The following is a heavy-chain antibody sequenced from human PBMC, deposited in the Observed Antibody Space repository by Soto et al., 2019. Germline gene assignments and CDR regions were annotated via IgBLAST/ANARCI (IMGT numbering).Heavy chain of an antibody. Sequence: ASVKVSCKASGGTFSSYAISWVRQAPGQGLEWMGGIIPIFGTANYAQKFQGRVTITAEESTSTAYMELSSLRSEDTAVYYCAREHGVLTYYYYGMDVWGQGTTVTVSS. CDR3: AREHGVLTYYYYGMDV. J-gene: IGHJ6*02. CDR2: IIPIFGTA. CDR1: GGTFSSYA. D-gene: IGHD2-8*01. V-gene: IGHV1-69*13.